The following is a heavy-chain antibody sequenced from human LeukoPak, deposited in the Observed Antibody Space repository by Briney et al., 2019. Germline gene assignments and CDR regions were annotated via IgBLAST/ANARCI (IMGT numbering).Heavy chain of an antibody. CDR2: ISAYNGNT. V-gene: IGHV1-18*01. CDR3: ARDSGYCSGGSCPRPNYYYYYGMDV. D-gene: IGHD2-15*01. CDR1: GYTFTSYG. Sequence: ASVKVSCKASGYTFTSYGISWVRQAPGQGLEWMGWISAYNGNTNYAQKLQGRVTMTTDTSTSTAYMELRSLRSDDTAVYYCARDSGYCSGGSCPRPNYYYYYGMDVWGQGTTVTVSS. J-gene: IGHJ6*02.